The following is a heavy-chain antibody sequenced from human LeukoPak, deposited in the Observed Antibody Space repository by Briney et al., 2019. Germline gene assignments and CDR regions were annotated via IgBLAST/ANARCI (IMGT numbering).Heavy chain of an antibody. CDR3: ASQYCSSTSCFFDS. CDR1: GDSISSHY. CDR2: INYMGGT. J-gene: IGHJ4*02. Sequence: MPSETLSLTCTVSGDSISSHYWSWIQQPPGKGLEWTAYINYMGGTDYNPSLKSRVTISLETSKKQVSLKLSSVTAADTAVYYCASQYCSSTSCFFDSWGQGILVTVSS. V-gene: IGHV4-59*11. D-gene: IGHD2-2*01.